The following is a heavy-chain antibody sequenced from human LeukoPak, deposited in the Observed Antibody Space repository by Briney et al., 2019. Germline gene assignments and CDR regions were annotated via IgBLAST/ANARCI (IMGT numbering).Heavy chain of an antibody. D-gene: IGHD3-22*01. J-gene: IGHJ4*02. V-gene: IGHV4-30-2*01. CDR1: GGSISSYS. CDR3: ARAVIPAANFDY. Sequence: SETLSLTCTVSGGSISSYSWSWIRQPPGKGLEWIGYIYHSGSTYYNPSLKSRVTISVDRSKNQFSLKLSSVTAADTAVYYCARAVIPAANFDYWGQGTLVTVSS. CDR2: IYHSGST.